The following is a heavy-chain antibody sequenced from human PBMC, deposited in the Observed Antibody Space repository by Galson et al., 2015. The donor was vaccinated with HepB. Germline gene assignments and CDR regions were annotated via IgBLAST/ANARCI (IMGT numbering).Heavy chain of an antibody. V-gene: IGHV3-21*01. J-gene: IGHJ5*02. CDR2: ISSSSSYI. Sequence: SLRLSCAASGFTFSSYSMNWVRQAPGKGLEWVSSISSSSSYIYCADSVKGRFTISRDNAKNSLYLQMNSLRAEDAAVYYCARDGEAADRGWFDPWGQGTLVTVSS. CDR3: ARDGEAADRGWFDP. D-gene: IGHD6-25*01. CDR1: GFTFSSYS.